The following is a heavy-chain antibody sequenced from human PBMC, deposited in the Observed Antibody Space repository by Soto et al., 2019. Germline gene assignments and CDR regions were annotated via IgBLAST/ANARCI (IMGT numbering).Heavy chain of an antibody. V-gene: IGHV4-38-2*02. Sequence: SETLSLTCTVSGYSVSSGSYWGWIRQPPGKGPEWIASIYHGGTTFYNPSLKSRVTVSVDKSNNQFSLKLRSVTPADTAVYYFAKANVMVVPGSTFDYWGHGTLVTVSS. J-gene: IGHJ4*01. D-gene: IGHD6-19*01. CDR1: GYSVSSGSY. CDR2: IYHGGTT. CDR3: AKANVMVVPGSTFDY.